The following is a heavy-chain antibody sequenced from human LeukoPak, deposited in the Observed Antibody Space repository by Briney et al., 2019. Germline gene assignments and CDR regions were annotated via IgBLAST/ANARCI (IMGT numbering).Heavy chain of an antibody. CDR2: INPNSGGT. CDR3: ARRPAAINAFDI. J-gene: IGHJ3*02. Sequence: SVKVSCKASGYTFTGYYMHWVRQAPGQGLEWMGWINPNSGGTNYAQKFQGRVTMTRDTSISTAYMELSRLRSDDTAVYYCARRPAAINAFDIWGQGTMVTVSS. CDR1: GYTFTGYY. D-gene: IGHD2-2*02. V-gene: IGHV1-2*02.